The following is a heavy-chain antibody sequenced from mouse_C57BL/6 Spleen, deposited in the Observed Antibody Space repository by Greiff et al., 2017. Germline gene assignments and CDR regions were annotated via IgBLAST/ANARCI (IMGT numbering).Heavy chain of an antibody. CDR2: IDPSDSYT. Sequence: QVQLQQPGAELVMPGASVKLSCKASGYTFTSYWMHWVKQRPGQGLEWIGEIDPSDSYTNYNQKFKGKSTLTVDTSSSTAYMQLSSLPSEDSAVXYCARPSLRGRYWYLDVWGTGTTVTVSS. CDR1: GYTFTSYW. J-gene: IGHJ1*03. V-gene: IGHV1-69*01. CDR3: ARPSLRGRYWYLDV.